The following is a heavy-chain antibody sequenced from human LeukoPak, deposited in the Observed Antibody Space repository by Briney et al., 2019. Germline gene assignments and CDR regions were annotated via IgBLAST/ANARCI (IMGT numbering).Heavy chain of an antibody. CDR1: GGSISSSSYY. J-gene: IGHJ3*02. D-gene: IGHD3-3*01. V-gene: IGHV4-39*07. CDR3: ARLGPTIFGVVRDANAFDI. CDR2: IYYSGST. Sequence: PSETLSLTCTVSGGSISSSSYYWGWIRQPPGKRLEWIGSIYYSGSTYYNPSLKSRVTISVDTSKNQFSLKLSSVTSADTAVYYCARLGPTIFGVVRDANAFDIWGQGTMVTVSS.